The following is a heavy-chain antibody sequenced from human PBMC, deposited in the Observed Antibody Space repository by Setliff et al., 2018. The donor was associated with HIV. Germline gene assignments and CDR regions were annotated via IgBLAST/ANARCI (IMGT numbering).Heavy chain of an antibody. D-gene: IGHD1-1*01. Sequence: LRLSCAASGFTFRSYWMSWVRQAPGKGLEWVANIKQDGSEKYYVDSVKGRFTISRDNAKNSLYLQMNSLRAEDTAVYYCARVRRVRDALDIWGQGTMVTVSS. CDR1: GFTFRSYW. CDR2: IKQDGSEK. V-gene: IGHV3-7*01. J-gene: IGHJ3*02. CDR3: ARVRRVRDALDI.